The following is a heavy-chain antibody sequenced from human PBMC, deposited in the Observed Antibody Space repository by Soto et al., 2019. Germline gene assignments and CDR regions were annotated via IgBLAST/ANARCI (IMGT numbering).Heavy chain of an antibody. CDR2: VIPIFDTA. CDR1: GGTFSSYA. J-gene: IGHJ6*02. D-gene: IGHD3-22*01. Sequence: QVQLVQSGAEVKKPGSPVKVSCKASGGTFSSYAISWVRQAPGQGLEWMGGVIPIFDTADYAQKFQGRVKITADESTNTAYMELSILRSEDTAVYYCAGHSSGVPGYYYGMDVWGQGTTVTVSS. CDR3: AGHSSGVPGYYYGMDV. V-gene: IGHV1-69*12.